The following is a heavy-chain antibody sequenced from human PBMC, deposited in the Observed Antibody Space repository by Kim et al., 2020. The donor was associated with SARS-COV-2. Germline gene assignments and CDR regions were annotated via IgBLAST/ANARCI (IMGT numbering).Heavy chain of an antibody. Sequence: GGSLRLSCAASGFTFSSYGMHWVRQAPGKGLEWVAIIWYDGTNKYYADSVQGRFTISRDKSKNTLYLQMNSLRAEDTASYYCAKASVVRGVPPGDGMDVWGQGTTVIVSS. D-gene: IGHD3-10*01. CDR2: IWYDGTNK. CDR3: AKASVVRGVPPGDGMDV. CDR1: GFTFSSYG. J-gene: IGHJ6*02. V-gene: IGHV3-33*03.